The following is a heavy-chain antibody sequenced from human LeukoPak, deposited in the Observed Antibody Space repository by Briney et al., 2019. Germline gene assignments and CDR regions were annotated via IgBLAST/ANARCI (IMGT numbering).Heavy chain of an antibody. V-gene: IGHV1-2*02. CDR2: INPNSGGT. Sequence: GASVKVPCKASGYTFTGYYMHWVRQAPGQGLEWMGWINPNSGGTNYAQKFQGRVTMTRDTSISTAYMELSRLRSNDTAVYYCARDPVTMVRGVIVDYGMDVWGQGTTVTVSS. CDR3: ARDPVTMVRGVIVDYGMDV. CDR1: GYTFTGYY. D-gene: IGHD3-10*01. J-gene: IGHJ6*02.